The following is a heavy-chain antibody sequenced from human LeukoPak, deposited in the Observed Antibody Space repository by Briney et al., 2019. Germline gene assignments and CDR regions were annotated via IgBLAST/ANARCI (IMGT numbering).Heavy chain of an antibody. D-gene: IGHD6-19*01. CDR1: VGSISSSSYY. V-gene: IGHV4-39*01. CDR3: ARRVAVAGTWNAFDI. Sequence: SETLSLTCTVSVGSISSSSYYWGWIRQPPGKWLEWIGRIYYSGSTYYNPSLKSRVTISVDTSKNQFSLKLSSVTAADTAVYYCARRVAVAGTWNAFDIWGQGTMVTVSS. J-gene: IGHJ3*02. CDR2: IYYSGST.